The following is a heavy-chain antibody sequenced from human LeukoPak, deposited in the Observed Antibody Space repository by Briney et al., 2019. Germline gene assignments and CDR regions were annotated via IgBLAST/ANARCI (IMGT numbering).Heavy chain of an antibody. J-gene: IGHJ6*03. CDR2: ISSSSSYI. D-gene: IGHD6-19*01. V-gene: IGHV3-21*01. CDR1: GFTFSSYS. CDR3: AREGQDSSGWYGTYYYYMDV. Sequence: PGGSLRLSCAASGFTFSSYSMNWVRQAPGKGLEWVSSISSSSSYIYYADSVKGRFTISRDNAKNSLYLQMNSLRAEDTAVYYCAREGQDSSGWYGTYYYYMDVWGKGTTVTISS.